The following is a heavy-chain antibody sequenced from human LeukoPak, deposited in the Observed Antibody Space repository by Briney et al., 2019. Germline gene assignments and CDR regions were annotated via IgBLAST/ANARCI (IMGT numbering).Heavy chain of an antibody. CDR3: AKGFASAPFRNHFDP. CDR2: ISWNGGSI. CDR1: GFTFDDYA. D-gene: IGHD1-14*01. J-gene: IGHJ5*02. Sequence: PGGSLRLSCAASGFTFDDYAMQWARQRPGKGLEWVASISWNGGSIDYADSVKGRFTISRDNTKSFLYLQMNSLRPEDTALYYCAKGFASAPFRNHFDPWGQGTLVTVSS. V-gene: IGHV3-9*01.